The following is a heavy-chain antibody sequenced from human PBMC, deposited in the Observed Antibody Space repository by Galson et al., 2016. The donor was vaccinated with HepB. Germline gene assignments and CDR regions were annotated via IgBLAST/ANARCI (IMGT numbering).Heavy chain of an antibody. CDR2: IWYDGSNK. V-gene: IGHV3-33*01. J-gene: IGHJ2*01. D-gene: IGHD3-3*01. CDR1: GFTFSSYG. CDR3: AREKIFGVVRPYFEH. Sequence: SLRLSCAASGFTFSSYGMNWVRQAPGKGLEWVAVIWYDGSNKYYADSVKGRFTISRDNSKNTLYLQMNSLRAEDTAAYYCAREKIFGVVRPYFEHWGRGTLVTVSS.